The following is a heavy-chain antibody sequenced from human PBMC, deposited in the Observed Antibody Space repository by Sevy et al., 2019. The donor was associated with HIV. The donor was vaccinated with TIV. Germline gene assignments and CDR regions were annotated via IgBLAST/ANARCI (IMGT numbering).Heavy chain of an antibody. CDR1: GYTLSQLS. V-gene: IGHV1-24*01. CDR3: ATTKEYYDSSGYPFDY. D-gene: IGHD3-22*01. CDR2: FDPEDGRT. J-gene: IGHJ4*02. Sequence: ASVKVSCKVSGYTLSQLSMHWVRQARGKGLEWVGTFDPEDGRTIYAQKFQGRVTMTEDTSTDTAYMELNSLNSEDTAVYYCATTKEYYDSSGYPFDYWGQGTQVTVSS.